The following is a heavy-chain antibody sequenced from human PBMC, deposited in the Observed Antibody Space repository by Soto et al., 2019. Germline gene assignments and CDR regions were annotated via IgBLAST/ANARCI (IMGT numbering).Heavy chain of an antibody. CDR3: ARDMSWSFDY. CDR1: GFSFSRYG. D-gene: IGHD6-13*01. Sequence: GALRLSCAASGFSFSRYGLHWVRQAPGKGLEWMAFISYDEGKKYYVESMKDRFTISRDISTNTVYLQMNSLRAADTAVYYCARDMSWSFDYWGLGTLVTVSS. J-gene: IGHJ4*02. CDR2: ISYDEGKK. V-gene: IGHV3-30*03.